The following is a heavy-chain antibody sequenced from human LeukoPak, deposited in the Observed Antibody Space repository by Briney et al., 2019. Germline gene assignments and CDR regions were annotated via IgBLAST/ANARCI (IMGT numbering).Heavy chain of an antibody. CDR2: TWSDGSNK. V-gene: IGHV3-33*01. J-gene: IGHJ4*02. Sequence: PGTSLRLSCAASGFTFSNYAMHWVRQAPGKGLEWVALTWSDGSNKYYGDSVKDRFTISRDNSKNMLYLHMNSLRVEDTAVYYCAGDRGYDFGHPFDYWGQGTLVTVSS. CDR3: AGDRGYDFGHPFDY. D-gene: IGHD5-18*01. CDR1: GFTFSNYA.